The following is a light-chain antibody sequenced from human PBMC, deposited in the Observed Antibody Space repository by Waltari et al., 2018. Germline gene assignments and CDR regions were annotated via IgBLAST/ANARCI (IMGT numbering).Light chain of an antibody. Sequence: DIVLTQSPDSLAVSLGERVTFNCKSRQSLLYSSNNRNYLAWYQQRAGQSPNLLIYGASTREMGVPGRFRGSGSGTDFTLTISSLQAEDVAIYYCQQYFTTPYTFGRGTKLEIK. CDR1: QSLLYSSNNRNY. V-gene: IGKV4-1*01. CDR2: GAS. J-gene: IGKJ2*01. CDR3: QQYFTTPYT.